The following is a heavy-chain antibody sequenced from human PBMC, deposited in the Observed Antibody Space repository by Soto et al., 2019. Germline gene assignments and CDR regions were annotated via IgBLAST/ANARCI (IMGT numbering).Heavy chain of an antibody. V-gene: IGHV4-34*01. CDR1: GGSFSGYY. CDR3: ARGRGLDLRFLEWPPFNWFDP. D-gene: IGHD3-3*01. Sequence: QVQLQQWGAGLLKPSETLSLTCAVYGGSFSGYYWSWIRQPPGKGLEWSGEINHSGSTNYNPSLKSRVTISVVTYKKQLSLKLSSVNAADTAVYYCARGRGLDLRFLEWPPFNWFDPWGQGTLVTVSS. J-gene: IGHJ5*02. CDR2: INHSGST.